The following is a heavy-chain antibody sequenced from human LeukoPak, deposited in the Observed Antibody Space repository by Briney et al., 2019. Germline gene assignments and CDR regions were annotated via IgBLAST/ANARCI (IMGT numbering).Heavy chain of an antibody. V-gene: IGHV3-7*03. D-gene: IGHD3-16*01. CDR3: ARGGGLDV. CDR2: INHNGYVN. J-gene: IGHJ6*02. CDR1: GFTFSSYW. Sequence: GSLRLSCAASGFTFSSYWMNWARQAPGKGLEWVASINHNGYVNYYVDSVKGRFTISRDNAKNSLYLQMSNLRAENTAVYFCARGGGLDVWGQGATVTVSS.